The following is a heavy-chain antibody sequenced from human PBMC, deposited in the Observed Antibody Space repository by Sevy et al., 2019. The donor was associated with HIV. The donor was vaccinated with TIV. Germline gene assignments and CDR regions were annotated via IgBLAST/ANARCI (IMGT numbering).Heavy chain of an antibody. D-gene: IGHD3-22*01. CDR3: ATTKDYYDNSAYPFDY. CDR1: GYTLTQLS. J-gene: IGHJ4*02. V-gene: IGHV1-24*01. Sequence: ASVKVSCKVSGYTLTQLSMHWVRQAPGKGLERMASFDPEDGETIYAQKFQGRVTMTEDTSTDTAYMELSSLRSEDTAVYYCATTKDYYDNSAYPFDYWGQGTLVTVSS. CDR2: FDPEDGET.